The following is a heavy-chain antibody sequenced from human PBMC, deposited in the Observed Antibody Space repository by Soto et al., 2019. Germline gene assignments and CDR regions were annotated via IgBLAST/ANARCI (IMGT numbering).Heavy chain of an antibody. D-gene: IGHD5-12*01. Sequence: SVKVSCKASGFTFTSSAMQWVRQARGQRLEWIGWIVVGSGNTNYAQKFQERVTITRDMSTSTAYMELSSLRSEDTAVYYCAPVGIGTTTVDYWGQGTLVTVSS. CDR3: APVGIGTTTVDY. J-gene: IGHJ4*02. CDR1: GFTFTSSA. V-gene: IGHV1-58*02. CDR2: IVVGSGNT.